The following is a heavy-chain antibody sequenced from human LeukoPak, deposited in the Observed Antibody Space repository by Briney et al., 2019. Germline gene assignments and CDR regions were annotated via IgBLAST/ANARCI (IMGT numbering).Heavy chain of an antibody. D-gene: IGHD3-10*01. CDR3: AKFPAPYGSGSYY. V-gene: IGHV3-23*01. CDR1: GFTFSSYA. CDR2: ISVSGGSP. J-gene: IGHJ4*02. Sequence: GGSLRLSCAASGFTFSSYAMSWVRQAPAQGLEWVSTISVSGGSPYYADSAKGRFTISRDNSKNTLYLQMSSLRAEDTAVYYCAKFPAPYGSGSYYWGQGTLVTVSS.